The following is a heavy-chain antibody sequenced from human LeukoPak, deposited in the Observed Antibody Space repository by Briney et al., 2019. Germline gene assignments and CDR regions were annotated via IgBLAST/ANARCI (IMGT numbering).Heavy chain of an antibody. J-gene: IGHJ5*02. D-gene: IGHD2-21*02. CDR1: GYTFTSYG. Sequence: GASVKVSCKASGYTFTSYGISWVRQAPGQGLEWMGWISAYNGNTNYAQKLQGRVTMTTDTSTSTAYMELRSLRSDDTAVYYCAYTYCGGDCSRGFDPWGQGTLVTVSS. CDR3: AYTYCGGDCSRGFDP. CDR2: ISAYNGNT. V-gene: IGHV1-18*01.